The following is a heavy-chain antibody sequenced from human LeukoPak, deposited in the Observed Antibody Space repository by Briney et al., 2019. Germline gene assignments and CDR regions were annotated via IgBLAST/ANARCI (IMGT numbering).Heavy chain of an antibody. V-gene: IGHV3-23*01. CDR1: GFTFSSYA. CDR2: ISGSGGST. J-gene: IGHJ4*02. Sequence: GGSLRLSCAASGFTFSSYAMSRVRQAPGKGLEWVSAISGSGGSTYYADSVKGRFTNSRDNSKNTLYLQMNSLRAEDTAVYYCANVGGYSYAIWGQGTLVAVSS. D-gene: IGHD5-18*01. CDR3: ANVGGYSYAI.